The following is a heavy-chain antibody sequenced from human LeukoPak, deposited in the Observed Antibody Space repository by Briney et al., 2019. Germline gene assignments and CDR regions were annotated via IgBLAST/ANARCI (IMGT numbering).Heavy chain of an antibody. D-gene: IGHD2-2*02. CDR3: ARAPAAIANAFDI. CDR2: IWYDGSEK. Sequence: PGGSLRLSCAASGFTFSNYGMHWVRQAPGKGLEWVTVIWYDGSEKYYADSVKGRLTISRDNSKNTLYLQMNSLGAEDTAVHYCARAPAAIANAFDIWGQGTMVTVSS. J-gene: IGHJ3*02. CDR1: GFTFSNYG. V-gene: IGHV3-33*01.